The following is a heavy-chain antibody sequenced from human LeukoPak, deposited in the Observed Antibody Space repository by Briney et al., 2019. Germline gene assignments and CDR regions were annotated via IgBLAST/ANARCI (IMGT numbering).Heavy chain of an antibody. CDR2: ITPSLGTT. D-gene: IGHD2/OR15-2a*01. J-gene: IGHJ4*02. CDR3: ATFSAQDY. CDR1: GGSFSSFA. V-gene: IGHV1-69*04. Sequence: SVKVSCKASGGSFSSFAISWVRQAPGQGLEWMGRITPSLGTTNHAQNFQGRVSITADKSTSTAYMELTSLRSDDTALYYCATFSAQDYWGQGTLVTVSS.